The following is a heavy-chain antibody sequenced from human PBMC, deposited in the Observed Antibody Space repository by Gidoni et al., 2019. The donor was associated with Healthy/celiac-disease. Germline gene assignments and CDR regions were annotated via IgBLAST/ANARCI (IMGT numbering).Heavy chain of an antibody. CDR2: ISSNGGST. CDR3: VNSRYYDSSGYENFDY. J-gene: IGHJ4*02. D-gene: IGHD3-22*01. Sequence: EVQLVESGGGLVQPGGSLRLSCSASGFTFSSYAMHWVRQAPGKGLEYVSAISSNGGSTYYADSVKGRFTISRDNSKNTLYLQMSSLRAEDTAVYYCVNSRYYDSSGYENFDYWGQGTLVTVSS. V-gene: IGHV3-64D*06. CDR1: GFTFSSYA.